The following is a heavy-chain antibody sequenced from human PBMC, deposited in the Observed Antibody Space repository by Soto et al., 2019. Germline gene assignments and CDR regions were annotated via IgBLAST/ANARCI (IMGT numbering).Heavy chain of an antibody. CDR2: IYYSGTA. J-gene: IGHJ6*03. D-gene: IGHD1-26*01. V-gene: IGHV4-31*03. Sequence: QLQLRESGPGLVQPAQTLSLTCTVAGGSIPGGFSYWTWVRQHPGKGLEWVGHIYYSGTAYYNPSPMSRVALSVDPSQDRFSLKLSSVTAADTAIYFCARSLPGGTVFYMDIWGEGTTVTVSS. CDR3: ARSLPGGTVFYMDI. CDR1: GGSIPGGFSY.